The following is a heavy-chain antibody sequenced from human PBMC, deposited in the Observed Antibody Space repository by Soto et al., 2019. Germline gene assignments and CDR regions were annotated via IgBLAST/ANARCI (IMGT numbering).Heavy chain of an antibody. D-gene: IGHD6-13*01. V-gene: IGHV4-31*03. CDR3: ARGGYSSSGSGVYYYYYGMDV. CDR1: GGSVSSGGYY. CDR2: IYYSGST. J-gene: IGHJ6*02. Sequence: SETLSLTCTVSGGSVSSGGYYWSWIRQHPGKGLEWIGYIYYSGSTYYNPSLKSRVTISVDTSKNQFSLKLSSVTAADTAVYYCARGGYSSSGSGVYYYYYGMDVWGQGTTVTVSS.